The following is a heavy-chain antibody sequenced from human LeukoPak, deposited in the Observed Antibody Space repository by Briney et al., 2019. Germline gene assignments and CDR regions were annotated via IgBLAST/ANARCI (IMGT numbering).Heavy chain of an antibody. V-gene: IGHV1-69*06. J-gene: IGHJ3*02. CDR3: ARDSMIVVVPDAFDI. D-gene: IGHD3-22*01. CDR1: GCTFSSYA. Sequence: ASVKVSCKASGCTFSSYAISWVRQAPGQGLEWMGGIIPIFGTANYAQKFQGRVTITADKSTSTAYMELSSLRSEDTAVYYCARDSMIVVVPDAFDIWGQGTMVTVSS. CDR2: IIPIFGTA.